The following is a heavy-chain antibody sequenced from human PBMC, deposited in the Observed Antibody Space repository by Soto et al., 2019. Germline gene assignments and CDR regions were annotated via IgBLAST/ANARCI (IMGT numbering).Heavy chain of an antibody. CDR3: ARGRFRRTWFDP. D-gene: IGHD3-16*01. CDR2: MNPDSGNT. V-gene: IGHV1-8*01. CDR1: GYTFINYD. J-gene: IGHJ5*02. Sequence: QVQMVQSGAEVKKPGASVKVSCKASGYTFINYDIHWVRQATGQGLEWMGWMNPDSGNTGQSKQFQGRVTMTRDTSISTAYMELSSLRSEDTAVYYCARGRFRRTWFDPWGQGNLVTVSS.